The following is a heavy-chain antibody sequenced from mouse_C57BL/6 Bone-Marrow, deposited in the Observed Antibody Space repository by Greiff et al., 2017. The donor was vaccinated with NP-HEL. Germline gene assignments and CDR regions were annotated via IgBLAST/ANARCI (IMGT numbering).Heavy chain of an antibody. D-gene: IGHD2-1*01. J-gene: IGHJ4*01. CDR1: GFTFSSYA. V-gene: IGHV5-9-1*02. Sequence: EVQGVESGEGLVKPGGSLKLSCAASGFTFSSYAMSWVRQTPEKRLEWVAYISSGGDYIYYADTVKCRFTISRDTARNTLYLQMSSLKSEDTAMYYWTREGYGNCLGYAMDYWGQGTSVTVSS. CDR3: TREGYGNCLGYAMDY. CDR2: ISSGGDYI.